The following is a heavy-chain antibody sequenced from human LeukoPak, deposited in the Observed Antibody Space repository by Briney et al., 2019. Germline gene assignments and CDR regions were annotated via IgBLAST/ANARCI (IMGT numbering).Heavy chain of an antibody. CDR2: IIPIFGTA. D-gene: IGHD3-9*01. J-gene: IGHJ4*02. CDR1: GGTFSSYA. Sequence: GASVTVSCKASGGTFSSYAISWVRQAPGQGLEWMGGIIPIFGTANYAQKFQGRVTITADESTSTAYMELSSLRSEDTAVYYCARAHYDILTGYYRNFDYWGQGTLVTVSS. CDR3: ARAHYDILTGYYRNFDY. V-gene: IGHV1-69*13.